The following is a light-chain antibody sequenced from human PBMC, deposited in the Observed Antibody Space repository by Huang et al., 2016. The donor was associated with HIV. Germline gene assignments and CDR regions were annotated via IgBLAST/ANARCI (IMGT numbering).Light chain of an antibody. Sequence: DIQMTQSPASLSAFVGDRVTITCQASQDINNYLTWYQQKPGKAPKLLIYDAFNLETWVPSRVSGSFSGTDFTLTISSLQPEDIGTYYCQQYDNTLSFGGGTNVEIK. CDR3: QQYDNTLS. J-gene: IGKJ4*01. CDR1: QDINNY. CDR2: DAF. V-gene: IGKV1-33*01.